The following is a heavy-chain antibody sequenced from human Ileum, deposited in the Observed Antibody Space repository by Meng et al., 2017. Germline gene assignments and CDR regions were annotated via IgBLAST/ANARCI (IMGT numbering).Heavy chain of an antibody. V-gene: IGHV3-7*01. CDR2: IKQDGIEK. CDR3: VRGCSGGGYGY. J-gene: IGHJ4*02. Sequence: GGSLRLSCAASGFTFSSYWMSWVRQGPGKGLEWVANIKQDGIEKNYVDSVKGRFTISRDNAKNSLYLQMNSLRGEDTAVYYCVRGCSGGGYGYWGQGTLVTVSS. D-gene: IGHD5-12*01. CDR1: GFTFSSYW.